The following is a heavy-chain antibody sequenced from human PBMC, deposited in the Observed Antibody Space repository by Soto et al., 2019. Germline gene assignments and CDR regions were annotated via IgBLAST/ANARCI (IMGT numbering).Heavy chain of an antibody. J-gene: IGHJ4*02. D-gene: IGHD6-19*01. CDR2: IRGDGSGS. Sequence: EVQLVESGGGLVQPGGSLTLSCSASGFAFNDSWMHWVRQAPGKGLVWVSRIRGDGSGSNYADSVKGRFTISRDNAKNTVYLQINSLRAEDTAVYYCASVPTTLAGMVIDYWGQGTLVTVSS. CDR3: ASVPTTLAGMVIDY. CDR1: GFAFNDSW. V-gene: IGHV3-74*01.